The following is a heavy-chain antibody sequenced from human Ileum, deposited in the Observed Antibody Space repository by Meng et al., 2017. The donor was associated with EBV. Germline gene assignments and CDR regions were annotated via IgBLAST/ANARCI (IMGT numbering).Heavy chain of an antibody. CDR3: LRGSGGSV. J-gene: IGHJ1*01. CDR2: IPHRGSS. D-gene: IGHD3-10*01. V-gene: IGHV4-4*02. Sequence: QVPLSDTGPALVKPSETPSLTCAFSGDSITNHNGWAWVRQPPGKGLELIGEIPHRGSSAYNPSLKSRVSMSIDKSKNQFSLKLTSVTAADTAVYHCLRGSGGSVWGQGTLVTVSS. CDR1: GDSITNHNG.